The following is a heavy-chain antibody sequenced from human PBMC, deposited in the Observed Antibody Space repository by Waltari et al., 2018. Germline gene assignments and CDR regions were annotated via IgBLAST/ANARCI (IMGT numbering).Heavy chain of an antibody. Sequence: QVQMVESGGGVVQPGRFLRLSCAASGFTFSSYSIHWVRQAPGKGLEWVALMSYDGSSKYYADSVKGRFTVSRDNSKNTVYLQLNSLRVEDTAVYYCAREDICRSTTCYTLDYWGLGTLVTVSS. CDR3: AREDICRSTTCYTLDY. V-gene: IGHV3-30*01. J-gene: IGHJ4*02. D-gene: IGHD2-2*02. CDR2: MSYDGSSK. CDR1: GFTFSSYS.